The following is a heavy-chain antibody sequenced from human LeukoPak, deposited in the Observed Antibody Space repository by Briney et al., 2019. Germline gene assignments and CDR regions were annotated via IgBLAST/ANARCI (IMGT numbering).Heavy chain of an antibody. CDR1: GYSFTSYG. J-gene: IGHJ4*02. V-gene: IGHV1-18*01. CDR3: ARDRRIQLWPTGDY. Sequence: ASVKVSCKASGYSFTSYGISWVRQAPGQGLEWMGWISAYNGNTNYAQKLQGRVTMTTDTSTSTAYMGLRSLRSDDTAVYYCARDRRIQLWPTGDYWGQGTLVTVSS. D-gene: IGHD5-18*01. CDR2: ISAYNGNT.